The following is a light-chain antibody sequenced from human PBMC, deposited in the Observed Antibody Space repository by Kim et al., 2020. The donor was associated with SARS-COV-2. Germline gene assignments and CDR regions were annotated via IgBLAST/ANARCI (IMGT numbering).Light chain of an antibody. CDR2: DAS. CDR3: QQYNSYPWT. V-gene: IGKV1-5*01. CDR1: QSISSW. Sequence: ASVGDRVTITCRASQSISSWLAWYQQKPGKAPKLLIYDASSLESGVPSRCSGSGSGTEFTLTISSLQPDDFATYYCQQYNSYPWTFGQGTKVDIK. J-gene: IGKJ1*01.